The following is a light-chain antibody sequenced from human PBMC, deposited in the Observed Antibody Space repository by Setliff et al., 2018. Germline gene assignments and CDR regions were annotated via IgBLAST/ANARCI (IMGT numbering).Light chain of an antibody. CDR1: PSGFS. Sequence: QSALTQPPSVSGAPGQTVSISCTGTPSGFSVHWYQQLPGAAPKLIIWTNNIRSSGVPDRISGSTSGTSASLVITGLQPEDEADYYCQSYAGGLGGDVFGGGTKVTVL. V-gene: IGLV1-40*01. J-gene: IGLJ1*01. CDR3: QSYAGGLGGDV. CDR2: TNN.